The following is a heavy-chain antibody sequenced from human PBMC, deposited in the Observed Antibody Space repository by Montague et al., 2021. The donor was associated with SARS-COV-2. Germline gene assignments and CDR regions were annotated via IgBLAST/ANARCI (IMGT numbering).Heavy chain of an antibody. Sequence: TLSLTCTVSGGSISSGGYYWSWIRQHPGKGLEWIGYIDYSGXTXYXXXXKXRVTISVDTSKNQFSLKLSSVTAADTAVYYCARDVGWYSSSWFDYWGQGTLVTVSS. V-gene: IGHV4-31*03. J-gene: IGHJ4*02. CDR3: ARDVGWYSSSWFDY. D-gene: IGHD6-13*01. CDR2: IDYSGXT. CDR1: GGSISSGGYY.